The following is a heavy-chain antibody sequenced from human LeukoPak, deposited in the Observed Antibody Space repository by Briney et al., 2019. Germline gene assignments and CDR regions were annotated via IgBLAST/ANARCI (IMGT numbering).Heavy chain of an antibody. V-gene: IGHV3-23*01. Sequence: GGSLRLSCAASGFTFSSYAMNWVRQAPGKGLEWVSAISGGGESTYNADSVKGRFIISRDNSKNTLYLQMNSLRAEDTAVYYCAKGEGGYCSSSSCSTYFDYWGQGTLVTVSS. CDR2: ISGGGEST. CDR1: GFTFSSYA. CDR3: AKGEGGYCSSSSCSTYFDY. D-gene: IGHD2-15*01. J-gene: IGHJ4*02.